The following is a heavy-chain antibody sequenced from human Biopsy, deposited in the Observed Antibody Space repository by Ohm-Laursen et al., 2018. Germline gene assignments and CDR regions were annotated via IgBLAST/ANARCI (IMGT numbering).Heavy chain of an antibody. Sequence: TLSLTCTVSVGSISSGSNYWAWIRPPPGKGLEWIGSVYHSGTTYYTPSLKIRVTISVDTSKNYLSLKVTSVTAADTAAYYCARHDGNGTFALDSWGRGTLVTVSS. D-gene: IGHD5-24*01. V-gene: IGHV4-39*01. CDR1: VGSISSGSNY. J-gene: IGHJ4*02. CDR2: VYHSGTT. CDR3: ARHDGNGTFALDS.